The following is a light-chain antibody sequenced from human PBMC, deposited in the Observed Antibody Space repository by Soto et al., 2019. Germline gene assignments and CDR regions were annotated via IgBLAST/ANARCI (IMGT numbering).Light chain of an antibody. CDR2: GAS. Sequence: EVVMTQSPATLSVSPGERATLSCRTSQTVSSNLAWYQQKPGQAPRLLIYGASTRATGFPARFSGSGSGTAFTLTISSLESEDFAVYYCQQYNNWPSYTFGQGTKLEIK. J-gene: IGKJ2*01. CDR3: QQYNNWPSYT. V-gene: IGKV3-15*01. CDR1: QTVSSN.